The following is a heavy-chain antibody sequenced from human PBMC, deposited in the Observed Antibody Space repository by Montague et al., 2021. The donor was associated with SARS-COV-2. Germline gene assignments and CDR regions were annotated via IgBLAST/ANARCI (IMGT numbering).Heavy chain of an antibody. CDR2: IDWDXYK. CDR1: GFSLSTSGMC. CDR3: ARINSDPLDYYYYGMDV. J-gene: IGHJ6*02. D-gene: IGHD1-1*01. Sequence: PALVKPTQTLTLTCTFSGFSLSTSGMCVSWIHPPPGKALEWLALIDWDXYKYYSTSLKTRLTISKDTSKNQVVLTMTNMGPVDTATYYCARINSDPLDYYYYGMDVWGQGTTVTVSS. V-gene: IGHV2-70*01.